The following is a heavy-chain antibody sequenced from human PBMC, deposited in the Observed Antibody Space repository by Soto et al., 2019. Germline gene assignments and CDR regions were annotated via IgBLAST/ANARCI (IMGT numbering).Heavy chain of an antibody. CDR3: AKAQGGSYFDY. V-gene: IGHV3-23*01. CDR2: ISSIGGNT. Sequence: GGSLRISCAASGFTFSSNAMSWVRQAPGKGLEWVSGISSIGGNTYYANSVNGRFTISRDNSKNMLYLQMNNLRAEDTAVYYCAKAQGGSYFDYWGQGTLVTVSS. J-gene: IGHJ4*02. D-gene: IGHD2-15*01. CDR1: GFTFSSNA.